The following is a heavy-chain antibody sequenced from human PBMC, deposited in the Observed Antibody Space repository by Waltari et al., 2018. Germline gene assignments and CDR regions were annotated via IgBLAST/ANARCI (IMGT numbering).Heavy chain of an antibody. CDR3: ARASRWLQFDY. CDR2: IYYSGIT. J-gene: IGHJ4*02. D-gene: IGHD5-12*01. V-gene: IGHV4-59*11. Sequence: QVQLQESGPGLVKPSETLSLTCTVSGGSISSHYWSWIRQPPGKGLEWIGYIYYSGITNYNPSLKSRVTISVDTSKNQFSLKLSSVTAADTAVYYCARASRWLQFDYWGQGTLVTVSS. CDR1: GGSISSHY.